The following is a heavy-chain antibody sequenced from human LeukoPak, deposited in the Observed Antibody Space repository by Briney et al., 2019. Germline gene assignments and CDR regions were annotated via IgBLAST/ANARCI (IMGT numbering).Heavy chain of an antibody. Sequence: GGSLRLSCAASGFTFSAYSMNWVRQAPGEGLEWVSSISSSSNYIYYADSVKGRFTISRDNAKNSLYLQMNSLRAEDTAVYYCARAQAYGSGSSNWGQGTLVTVSS. CDR1: GFTFSAYS. CDR3: ARAQAYGSGSSN. D-gene: IGHD3-10*01. J-gene: IGHJ4*02. CDR2: ISSSSNYI. V-gene: IGHV3-21*01.